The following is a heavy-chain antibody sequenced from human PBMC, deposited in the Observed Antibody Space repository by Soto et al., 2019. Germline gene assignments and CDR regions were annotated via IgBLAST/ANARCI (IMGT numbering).Heavy chain of an antibody. CDR2: ISSNGDST. D-gene: IGHD4-17*01. J-gene: IGHJ5*02. Sequence: GGSLRLSCSASGFTFSMFSMHWVRQAPGKGLEYVSGISSNGDSTYYADSVKGRFTISRDNSKNTLCLQMSSLRAVDTAVYYCVHPRSTVQIPPTWGQGTLVTVYS. CDR3: VHPRSTVQIPPT. V-gene: IGHV3-64D*06. CDR1: GFTFSMFS.